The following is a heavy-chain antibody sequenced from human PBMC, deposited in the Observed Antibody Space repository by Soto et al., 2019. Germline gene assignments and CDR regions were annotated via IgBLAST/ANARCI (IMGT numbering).Heavy chain of an antibody. D-gene: IGHD2-8*01. J-gene: IGHJ3*02. Sequence: ASVKVSCKVSGYTLTELSMHWVRQAPGKGLEWMGGFDPEDGETIYAQKFQGRVTMTTDTSTSTAYMELRSLRSDDTAVYYCARDNGAFDIWGQGTMVTVSS. CDR2: FDPEDGET. CDR1: GYTLTELS. CDR3: ARDNGAFDI. V-gene: IGHV1-24*01.